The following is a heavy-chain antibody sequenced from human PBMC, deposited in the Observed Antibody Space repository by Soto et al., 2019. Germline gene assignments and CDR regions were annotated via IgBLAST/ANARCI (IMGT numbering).Heavy chain of an antibody. CDR1: GFTFGDYA. J-gene: IGHJ5*02. CDR3: TTREQLVNWFDP. CDR2: IRSKAYGGTT. V-gene: IGHV3-49*03. Sequence: PGGSLTLSCTASGFTFGDYAMSWFRQAPGKGLEWVGFIRSKAYGGTTEYAASVKGRFTITRDDSKSIAYLQMNSLKTEDTAVYYCTTREQLVNWFDPWGQGTLVTVSS. D-gene: IGHD6-6*01.